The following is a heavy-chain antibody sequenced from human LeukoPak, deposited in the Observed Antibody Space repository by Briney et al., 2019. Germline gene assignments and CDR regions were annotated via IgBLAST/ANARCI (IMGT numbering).Heavy chain of an antibody. CDR1: GYILSSYN. J-gene: IGHJ5*02. V-gene: IGHV1-46*01. Sequence: GASVKVSCKASGYILSSYNMHWVRQAPGQGLEWLGIINPSGGDTKYAQKFQGRVTLTRDKSTSTVYMELSSLTSDDTAVYYCAREFRGYSGSYYHWFDPWGQGTLVTVSS. D-gene: IGHD1-26*01. CDR2: INPSGGDT. CDR3: AREFRGYSGSYYHWFDP.